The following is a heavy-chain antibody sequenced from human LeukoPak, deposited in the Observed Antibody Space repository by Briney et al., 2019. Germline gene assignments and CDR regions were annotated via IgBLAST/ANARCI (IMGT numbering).Heavy chain of an antibody. CDR2: INSGGSST. D-gene: IGHD3-16*01. V-gene: IGHV3-74*01. J-gene: IGHJ4*02. Sequence: GGSLSLSCAASGFTFSTYWMHWVRQVPGKGLVWVSRINSGGSSTTYADSVKGRFTISRDNAKNTLYLQMTSLRAEDTAVYYCARAGAYHFDNWGQGTLVTVSS. CDR1: GFTFSTYW. CDR3: ARAGAYHFDN.